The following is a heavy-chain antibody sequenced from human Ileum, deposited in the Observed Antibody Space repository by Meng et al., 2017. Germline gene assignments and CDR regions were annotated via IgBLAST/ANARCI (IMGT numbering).Heavy chain of an antibody. Sequence: HGRLVQVWLEVKKPGASVKVSCKSSGYTFNSYAKNWVRQAPGQGLEWMGWINTNTGNPTYAQGFTGRFVFSLDTSVSTAYLQISSLKAEDTAVYYCARGDSYGYVGIDYWGQGTLVTVSS. CDR2: INTNTGNP. CDR3: ARGDSYGYVGIDY. D-gene: IGHD5-18*01. CDR1: GYTFNSYA. V-gene: IGHV7-4-1*02. J-gene: IGHJ4*02.